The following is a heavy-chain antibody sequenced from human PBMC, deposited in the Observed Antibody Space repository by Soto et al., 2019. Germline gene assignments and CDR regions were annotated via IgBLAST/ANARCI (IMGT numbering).Heavy chain of an antibody. J-gene: IGHJ6*02. CDR1: GFIFSDHS. Sequence: VQLVASGGGLVQPGGSLRLSCAASGFIFSDHSMDWVRQAPGKGLEWLGRSKNKANSYTTDYAASVKGRFTVSRDDSKNSLYLQMNSLKTEDTAVYYCTSAVSATRASGLDVWGQGTTVTVSS. D-gene: IGHD2-15*01. CDR3: TSAVSATRASGLDV. CDR2: SKNKANSYTT. V-gene: IGHV3-72*01.